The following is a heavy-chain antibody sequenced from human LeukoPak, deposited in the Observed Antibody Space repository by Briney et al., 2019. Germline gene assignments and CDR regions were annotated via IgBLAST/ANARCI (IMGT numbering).Heavy chain of an antibody. CDR3: AREALDYGGPYGMDV. V-gene: IGHV3-66*01. Sequence: GGSLRLSCSASAFTVSSNYMSWVRQAPGKGLEWVSVIYSGGSTYYADSVKGRFTISRDNSKNTLYLQMNSLRPEDTAVYYCAREALDYGGPYGMDVWGQGTTVSVSS. D-gene: IGHD4-23*01. CDR1: AFTVSSNY. J-gene: IGHJ6*02. CDR2: IYSGGST.